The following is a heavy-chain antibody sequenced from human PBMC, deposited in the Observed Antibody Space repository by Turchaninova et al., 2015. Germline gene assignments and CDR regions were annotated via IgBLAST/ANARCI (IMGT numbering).Heavy chain of an antibody. CDR3: AMLAGDLDLSDGSEI. D-gene: IGHD2-15*01. CDR1: GYSNTSGYY. J-gene: IGHJ3*02. V-gene: IGHV4-38-2*01. Sequence: QVQLQESGPGLVRPSETLSLPCSVSGYSNTSGYYWGWLRLPPGQGLEGIGSMYHNGSPYYNPTLKSRVSMSLDAPKNRFSLNLSYVTAADTATYYCAMLAGDLDLSDGSEIWGQGTMVIVSS. CDR2: MYHNGSP.